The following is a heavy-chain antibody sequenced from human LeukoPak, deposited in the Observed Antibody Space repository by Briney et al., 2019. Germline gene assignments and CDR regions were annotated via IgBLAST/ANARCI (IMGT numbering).Heavy chain of an antibody. V-gene: IGHV4-38-2*02. CDR3: ARDVRITIFGVVISDAFDI. CDR2: IYHSGST. CDR1: GYSISSGYY. Sequence: SETLSLTCTVSGYSISSGYYWGWIRQPPGKGLEWIGSIYHSGSTYYNPSLKSRVTISVDTSKNQFSLKLSSVTAADTAVYYCARDVRITIFGVVISDAFDIWGQGTMVTVSS. D-gene: IGHD3-3*01. J-gene: IGHJ3*02.